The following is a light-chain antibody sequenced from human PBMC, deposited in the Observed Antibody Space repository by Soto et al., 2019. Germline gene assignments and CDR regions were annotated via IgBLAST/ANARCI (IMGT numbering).Light chain of an antibody. J-gene: IGLJ1*01. CDR3: QSYDSILSARYV. CDR2: GNS. CDR1: SSNIGAGYG. Sequence: QSVLTQPPSVSGALGQKVTITCTGSSSNIGAGYGVHWYQQRPGTAPRLVISGNSNRPSGVPDRFSGSTSGTSASLAISGLQAEDEGDYYCQSYDSILSARYVFGTGTKVTVL. V-gene: IGLV1-40*01.